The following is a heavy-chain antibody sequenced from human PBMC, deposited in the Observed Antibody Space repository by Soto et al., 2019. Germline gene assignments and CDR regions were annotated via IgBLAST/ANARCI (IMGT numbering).Heavy chain of an antibody. CDR2: IIPIFGTA. J-gene: IGHJ4*02. Sequence: SVKVSCKASGGTFSSYAISWVRQAPGQGLEWMGGIIPIFGTANYAQKSQGRVTITADESTSTAYMELSSLRSEDTAVYYCARATTAYCGGDCYFPFDYWGQGTLVTVSS. CDR3: ARATTAYCGGDCYFPFDY. CDR1: GGTFSSYA. D-gene: IGHD2-21*02. V-gene: IGHV1-69*13.